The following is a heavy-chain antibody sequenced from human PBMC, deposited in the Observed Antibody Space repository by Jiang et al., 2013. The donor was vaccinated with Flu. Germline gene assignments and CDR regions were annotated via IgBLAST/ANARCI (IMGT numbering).Heavy chain of an antibody. V-gene: IGHV4-59*01. CDR1: GGSISSYY. J-gene: IGHJ3*02. D-gene: IGHD1-26*01. Sequence: GSGLVKPSETLSLTCTVSGGSISSYYWSWIRQPPGKGLEWIGYIYYSGSTNYNPSLKSRVTISVDTSKNQFSLKLSSVTAADTAVYYCARAIVGATVYDAFDIWGQGTMVTVSS. CDR2: IYYSGST. CDR3: ARAIVGATVYDAFDI.